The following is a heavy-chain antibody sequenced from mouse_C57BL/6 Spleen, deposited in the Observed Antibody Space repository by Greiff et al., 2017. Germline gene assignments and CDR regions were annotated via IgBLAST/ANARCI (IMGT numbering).Heavy chain of an antibody. V-gene: IGHV1-69*01. CDR2: IDPSDSYT. Sequence: VQLQQPGAELVMPGASVKLSCKASGYTFTSYWMHWVKQRPGQGLEWIGEIDPSDSYTNYNQKFKGKSTLTVDKSSSTAYMQLSSLTSKDSAVYYCARWPNWDGEGVAYWGQGTLVTVSA. D-gene: IGHD4-1*01. CDR1: GYTFTSYW. J-gene: IGHJ3*01. CDR3: ARWPNWDGEGVAY.